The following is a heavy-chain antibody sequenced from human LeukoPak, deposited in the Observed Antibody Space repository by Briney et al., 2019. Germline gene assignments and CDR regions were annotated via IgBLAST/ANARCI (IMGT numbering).Heavy chain of an antibody. Sequence: GGSLRLSCAASGFTFSSYAMHWVRQAPGKGLEYVSAISSNGGSTYYANSVKGRFTISRDNSKNTLYHQMGSLRAEDMAVYYCAREGGEAGTFFDYWGQGTLVTVSS. CDR2: ISSNGGST. D-gene: IGHD6-19*01. CDR3: AREGGEAGTFFDY. J-gene: IGHJ4*02. V-gene: IGHV3-64*01. CDR1: GFTFSSYA.